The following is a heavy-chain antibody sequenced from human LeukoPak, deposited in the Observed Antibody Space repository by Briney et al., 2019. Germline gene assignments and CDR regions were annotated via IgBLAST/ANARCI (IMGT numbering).Heavy chain of an antibody. D-gene: IGHD5-18*01. J-gene: IGHJ4*02. CDR2: IYHSGST. CDR1: GGSISSGGYY. CDR3: ARAPYYSYGYFDY. Sequence: SETLSLTCTVSGGSISSGGYYWSWIRQPPGKGLEWIGYIYHSGSTYYNPSLKSRVTISVDRSKNQFSLKLSSVTAADTAVYYCARAPYYSYGYFDYWGQGTLVTVSS. V-gene: IGHV4-30-2*01.